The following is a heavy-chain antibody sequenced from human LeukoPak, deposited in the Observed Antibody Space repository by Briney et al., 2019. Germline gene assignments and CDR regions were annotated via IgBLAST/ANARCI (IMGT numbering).Heavy chain of an antibody. CDR1: GFTFSSYA. CDR2: ISGSGGST. CDR3: AKDLPHYYDSSGYPPYFDY. Sequence: GGSLRLSCAASGFTFSSYAMSWVRQAPGKGLEWVSAISGSGGSTYYADSVKGRFTISRDNSKNTLYLQMNSLRAEDTAVYYCAKDLPHYYDSSGYPPYFDYWGQGTLVTVSS. V-gene: IGHV3-23*01. D-gene: IGHD3-22*01. J-gene: IGHJ4*02.